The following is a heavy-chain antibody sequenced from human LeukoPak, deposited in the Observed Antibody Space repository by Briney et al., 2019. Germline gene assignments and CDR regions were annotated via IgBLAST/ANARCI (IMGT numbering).Heavy chain of an antibody. CDR1: GFTFSSYG. CDR2: ISYDGSNK. D-gene: IGHD3-22*01. J-gene: IGHJ3*02. Sequence: GGSLRLSCVASGFTFSSYGMHWVRQAPGKGLEWVAVISYDGSNKNYADSVKGRFTISRDNSKNTLYLQMNSLRAEDTALYYCAKAPTYDSSGGAFDIWGQGTMVTVSS. CDR3: AKAPTYDSSGGAFDI. V-gene: IGHV3-30*18.